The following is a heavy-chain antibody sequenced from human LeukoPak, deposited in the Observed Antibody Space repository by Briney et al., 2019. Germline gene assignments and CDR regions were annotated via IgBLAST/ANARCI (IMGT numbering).Heavy chain of an antibody. V-gene: IGHV3-48*03. D-gene: IGHD3-10*01. CDR1: GFTFSSYE. CDR3: ARVRSWFGEGMDV. Sequence: GGSLRLSCAVSGFTFSSYEMNWVRQAPGKGLEWVSYISSSGSTKYYADSVRGRSTISRDNAKNSLYLQMNSLRAEDTAVYYCARVRSWFGEGMDVWGQGTTVTVSS. CDR2: ISSSGSTK. J-gene: IGHJ6*02.